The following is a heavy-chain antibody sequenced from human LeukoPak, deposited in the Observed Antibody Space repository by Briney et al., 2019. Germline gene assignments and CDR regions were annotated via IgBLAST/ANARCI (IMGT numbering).Heavy chain of an antibody. D-gene: IGHD3-10*01. CDR3: AKDWDDYYGSGSTFDY. V-gene: IGHV3-23*01. CDR2: IGYSGGDT. J-gene: IGHJ4*02. Sequence: GGSLRLPCTVSGFTLSSYEMTWFRQAPGKGLEWVSSIGYSGGDTHYADSVKGRFTISRDNSKNTLYLQMNSLRTEDTAVYYCAKDWDDYYGSGSTFDYWGQGTQVTVSS. CDR1: GFTLSSYE.